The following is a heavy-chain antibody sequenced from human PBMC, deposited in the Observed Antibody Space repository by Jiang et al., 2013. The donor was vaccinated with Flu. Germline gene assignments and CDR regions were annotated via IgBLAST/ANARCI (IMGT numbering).Heavy chain of an antibody. V-gene: IGHV1-69*01. D-gene: IGHD2-8*01. CDR2: ILPMFGTT. Sequence: SGAEVKRPGSSVKVSCKTSGGTFTTYSLNWVRQAPGQGLEWMGGILPMFGTTHYAQKFQGLVTISADESTNTAYMELHNLRSQDTAVYYCARDPYCTDDVCYGPFDYWGQGTLVIVSA. J-gene: IGHJ4*02. CDR3: ARDPYCTDDVCYGPFDY. CDR1: GGTFTTYS.